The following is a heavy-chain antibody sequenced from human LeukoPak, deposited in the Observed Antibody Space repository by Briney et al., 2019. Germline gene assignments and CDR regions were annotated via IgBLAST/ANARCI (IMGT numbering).Heavy chain of an antibody. J-gene: IGHJ4*02. CDR2: INSDGSST. D-gene: IGHD6-19*01. CDR1: GFTFSSYW. CDR3: AKRSNVDAVLGTWWDY. V-gene: IGHV3-74*01. Sequence: GGSLRLSCAASGFTFSSYWMHWVRQAPGKGLVWVSRINSDGSSTNYADSVKGRFTISRDNSKNTLYLQMNSLTVEDTAVYYCAKRSNVDAVLGTWWDYWGQGTLVTVSS.